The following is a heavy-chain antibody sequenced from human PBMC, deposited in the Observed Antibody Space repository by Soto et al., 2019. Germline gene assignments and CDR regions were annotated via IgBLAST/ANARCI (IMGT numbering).Heavy chain of an antibody. V-gene: IGHV3-7*01. D-gene: IGHD1-7*01. CDR3: ARDSRMNFRPDHFDI. CDR2: IKQDGSEK. CDR1: GFTFSSYW. J-gene: IGHJ3*02. Sequence: GGSLRLSCAASGFTFSSYWMSWVRQAPGKGLEWVANIKQDGSEKYYVDSVKGRFTISRDNAKNSLYLQMNSLRAEDTAVYYCARDSRMNFRPDHFDIWGQGTMVTVSS.